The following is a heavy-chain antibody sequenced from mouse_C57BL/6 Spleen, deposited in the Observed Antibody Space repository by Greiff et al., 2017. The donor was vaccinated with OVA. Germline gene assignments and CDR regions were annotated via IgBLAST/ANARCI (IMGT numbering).Heavy chain of an antibody. CDR1: GYTFTSYW. CDR3: AIEGDGYYGMDY. D-gene: IGHD2-3*01. CDR2: IHPSASDT. Sequence: QVQLQQPGAELVKPGASVKVSCKASGYTFTSYWMHWVKQRHGQGIEWIGRIHPSASDTNYNQKFKGKATLTVDKSSSRAYMQLSSLTSEDSAVYDCAIEGDGYYGMDYWGQGTSVTVSS. J-gene: IGHJ4*01. V-gene: IGHV1-74*01.